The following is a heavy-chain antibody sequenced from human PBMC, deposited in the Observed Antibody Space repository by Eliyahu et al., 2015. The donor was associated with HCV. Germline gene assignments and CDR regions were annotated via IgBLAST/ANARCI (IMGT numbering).Heavy chain of an antibody. CDR1: GFTFSSYA. J-gene: IGHJ4*02. V-gene: IGHV3-23*01. Sequence: EVQLLESGGGLVQPGGSLRLSCAASGFTFSSYAMXWVRQAPGKGLEWVSAISGSGGSTYYADSVKGRFTISRDNSKNTLYLQMNSLRAEDTAVYYCAKANMVRGVNDYWGQGTLVTVSS. CDR3: AKANMVRGVNDY. D-gene: IGHD3-10*01. CDR2: ISGSGGST.